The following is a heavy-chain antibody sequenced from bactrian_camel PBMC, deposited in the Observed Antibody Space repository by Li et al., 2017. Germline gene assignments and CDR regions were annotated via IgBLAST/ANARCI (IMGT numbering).Heavy chain of an antibody. D-gene: IGHD3*01. CDR2: MYQGGAKT. V-gene: IGHV3S25*01. CDR1: EYTASSGC. CDR3: AASPLRMTAIQALGALPLLRPFNY. J-gene: IGHJ4*01. Sequence: QLVESGGGSVQVGGSLTLSCEFSEYTASSGCRTWFRQAPGKEREGVAAMYQGGAKTYYADSVKGRLTISHDNAKNRLGLQMNSLKPEDTAMYYCAASPLRMTAIQALGALPLLRPFNYWGQGTQVTVS.